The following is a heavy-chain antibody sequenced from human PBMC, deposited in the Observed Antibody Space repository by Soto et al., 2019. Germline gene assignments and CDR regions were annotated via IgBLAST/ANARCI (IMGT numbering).Heavy chain of an antibody. CDR1: GYTFTSYG. CDR3: ARDRDYDFWSGYYSGVSWFDP. CDR2: ISAYNGNT. D-gene: IGHD3-3*01. V-gene: IGHV1-18*01. Sequence: GASVKVSCKASGYTFTSYGISWVRQAPGQGLEWMGWISAYNGNTNYAQKLQGRVTMTTDTSTSTAYMELRSLRSDDTAVYYCARDRDYDFWSGYYSGVSWFDPWGQGTLVTVS. J-gene: IGHJ5*02.